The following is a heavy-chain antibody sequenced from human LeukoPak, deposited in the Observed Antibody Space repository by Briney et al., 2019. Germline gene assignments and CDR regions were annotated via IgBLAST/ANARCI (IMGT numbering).Heavy chain of an antibody. CDR1: GFTFSSYS. J-gene: IGHJ4*02. CDR2: ISSSSSYI. D-gene: IGHD3-3*02. V-gene: IGHV3-21*01. CDR3: ARDPQGILPNQLDY. Sequence: NPGGSLRLSCAASGFTFSSYSMNWVRQAPGKGLEWVSSISSSSSYIYYADSVKGRFTISRDNAKNSLYLQMNGLRAEDTAVYYCARDPQGILPNQLDYWGQGTLVTVSS.